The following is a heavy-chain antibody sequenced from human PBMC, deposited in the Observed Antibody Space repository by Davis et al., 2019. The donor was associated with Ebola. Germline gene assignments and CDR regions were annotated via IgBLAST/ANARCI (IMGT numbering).Heavy chain of an antibody. D-gene: IGHD2-15*01. CDR3: ARLNVVGGWSNWFDP. Sequence: PSETLSLTCSVSGASITTYSWAWIRQPPGKGLECLGYMSASGSTNYSPSLKSRVTMSVDPSENRVSLKLTSVTAADTAVYYCARLNVVGGWSNWFDPWGQGILVIVSS. CDR1: GASITTYS. J-gene: IGHJ5*02. CDR2: MSASGST. V-gene: IGHV4-59*12.